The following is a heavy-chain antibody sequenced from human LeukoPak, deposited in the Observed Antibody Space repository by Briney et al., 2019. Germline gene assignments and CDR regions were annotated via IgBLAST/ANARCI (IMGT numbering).Heavy chain of an antibody. CDR2: INPNSGGT. D-gene: IGHD7-27*01. CDR1: GYTFTGYY. CDR3: ARDTGDDAFDI. V-gene: IGHV1-2*04. Sequence: GASVKVSCKASGYTFTGYYMHWVRQAPGQGLEWMGWINPNSGGTNYAQKFQGWVTMTRDTSISTANMELSRLRSDDTAVYYCARDTGDDAFDIWGQGTMVTVSS. J-gene: IGHJ3*02.